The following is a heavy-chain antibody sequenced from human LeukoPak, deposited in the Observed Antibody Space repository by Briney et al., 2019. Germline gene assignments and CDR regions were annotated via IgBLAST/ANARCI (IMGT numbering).Heavy chain of an antibody. V-gene: IGHV1-18*01. CDR1: GGTFSSYA. CDR2: ISAYNGNT. CDR3: ARDKTGLWAFDI. J-gene: IGHJ3*02. Sequence: ASVKVSCKASGGTFSSYAISWVRQAPGQGLEWMGWISAYNGNTNYAQKLQGRATMTTDTSTSTAYMELRSLRSDDTAVYYCARDKTGLWAFDIWGQGTMVTVSS. D-gene: IGHD2-21*01.